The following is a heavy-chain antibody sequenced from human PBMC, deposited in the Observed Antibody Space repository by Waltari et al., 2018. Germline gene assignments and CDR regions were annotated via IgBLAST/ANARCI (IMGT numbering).Heavy chain of an antibody. D-gene: IGHD3-16*01. V-gene: IGHV3-74*01. J-gene: IGHJ3*01. CDR3: ARAILITFGGGSAFDV. CDR2: INSDGSST. Sequence: EVQLVEAGGGLVQPGGSLRLACEASGFTFSNYWMHWVLQAPGEGPIWVALINSDGSSTRYSDSVKGRFTISRDSAKNTVFLQMNSLRAEDTAVYYCARAILITFGGGSAFDVWGQGTMVTVSS. CDR1: GFTFSNYW.